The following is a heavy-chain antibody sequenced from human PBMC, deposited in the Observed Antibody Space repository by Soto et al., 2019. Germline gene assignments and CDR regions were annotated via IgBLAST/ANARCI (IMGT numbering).Heavy chain of an antibody. Sequence: QLQLQESGPGLVKPSETLSLTCTVSSGSISSSSYYWGWIRQPPGKGLEWIGSIYYSGSTYYNPSLKSRGTISVDTSKNQFSLKLSSVTAADTAVYYCKGYYYGSGSSLLYYYYMDVWGKGTTVTVSS. V-gene: IGHV4-39*01. CDR1: SGSISSSSYY. CDR3: KGYYYGSGSSLLYYYYMDV. CDR2: IYYSGST. D-gene: IGHD3-10*01. J-gene: IGHJ6*03.